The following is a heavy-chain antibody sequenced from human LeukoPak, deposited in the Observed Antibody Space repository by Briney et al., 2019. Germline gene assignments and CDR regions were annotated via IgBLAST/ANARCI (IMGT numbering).Heavy chain of an antibody. D-gene: IGHD6-13*01. CDR2: IYTSGSI. V-gene: IGHV4-4*07. J-gene: IGHJ4*02. CDR1: GGSISSYY. Sequence: PSDTLSLTCTVSGGSISSYYWSWIRQSAGNGLECIGRIYTSGSITYNPSLKSRVTLSLDTSKNQFSLKLSSVTAADTAVYYCARRHSSSWYFDYWGQGTLVTVSS. CDR3: ARRHSSSWYFDY.